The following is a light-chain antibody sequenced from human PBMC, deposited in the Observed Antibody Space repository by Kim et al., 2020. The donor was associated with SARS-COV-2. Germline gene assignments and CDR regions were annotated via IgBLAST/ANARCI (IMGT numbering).Light chain of an antibody. CDR1: SLRRYY. V-gene: IGLV3-19*01. CDR2: GIN. J-gene: IGLJ2*01. CDR3: NSRDSSGYVL. Sequence: SSELTQDPAVSVSLGQTVKITCQGDSLRRYYASWYQQKPGQAPIVVIYGINNRPSGIPERFSGSSSGNTASLTITGAQAEDEADYYCNSRDSSGYVLFGGGTQLTVL.